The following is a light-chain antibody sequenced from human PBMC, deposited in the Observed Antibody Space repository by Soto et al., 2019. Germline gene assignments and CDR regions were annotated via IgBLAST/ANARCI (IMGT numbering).Light chain of an antibody. CDR3: QQYFTSPYT. CDR2: GAS. CDR1: QRVSSTY. V-gene: IGKV3-20*01. J-gene: IGKJ2*01. Sequence: IVLTQSPGTLSLSPGVRATLSCRASQRVSSTYLAWYQQRPGQAPRLLIYGASSRATGIPDRFSGTGSGTDFTLTISRLEPEDFAVYYCQQYFTSPYTFGQGTKLEIK.